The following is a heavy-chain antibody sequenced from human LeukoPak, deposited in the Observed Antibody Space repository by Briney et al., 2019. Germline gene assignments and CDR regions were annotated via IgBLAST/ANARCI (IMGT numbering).Heavy chain of an antibody. J-gene: IGHJ4*02. CDR2: IIHSGST. CDR1: GGSFIGYY. V-gene: IGHV4-34*12. D-gene: IGHD1-26*01. Sequence: SQTLSLTCAVYGGSFIGYYWSWIRQPPRKGLEWVGEIIHSGSTNYNPPLKSRVTISVDTSKNQFSLKLSSVTAADTAVYYCARTSARGSYSIDYWGQGTLVTVSS. CDR3: ARTSARGSYSIDY.